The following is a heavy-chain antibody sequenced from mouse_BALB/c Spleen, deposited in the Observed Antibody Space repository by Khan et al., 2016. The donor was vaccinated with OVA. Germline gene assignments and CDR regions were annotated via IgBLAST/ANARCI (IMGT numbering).Heavy chain of an antibody. CDR2: ISSYYGDA. CDR1: GYTFTDFT. V-gene: IGHV1S137*01. J-gene: IGHJ3*01. Sequence: QVQLQQSGAELVRPGVSVKISCKGSGYTFTDFTVHWVKPSHVKSLEWIGVISSYYGDATYNQNFKDKATLTVDKSSSTAYMELARLTSEDSAIXYCARGGGGDRFAYWGQGTLVTVSA. CDR3: ARGGGGDRFAY.